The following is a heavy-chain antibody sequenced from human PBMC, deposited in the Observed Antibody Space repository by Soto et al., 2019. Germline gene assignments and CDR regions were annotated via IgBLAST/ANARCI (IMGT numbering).Heavy chain of an antibody. Sequence: SETLSLTCAVSGGSISSSYWWSWVRQPPGKGLEWIGEIYHSGSTNYNPSLKSRVTTSVDTSKNQFSLKVRSVTAADTAVYYCARRYGGNFDYWGQGTLVTVSS. CDR3: ARRYGGNFDY. CDR1: GGSISSSYW. D-gene: IGHD1-26*01. V-gene: IGHV4-4*02. CDR2: IYHSGST. J-gene: IGHJ4*02.